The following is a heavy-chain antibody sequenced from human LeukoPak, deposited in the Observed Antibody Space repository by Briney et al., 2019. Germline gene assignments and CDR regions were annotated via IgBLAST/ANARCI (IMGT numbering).Heavy chain of an antibody. CDR2: IYTTGMT. CDR1: GGSINSYW. V-gene: IGHV4-4*07. Sequence: PSETLSLTCSVSGGSINSYWWSWIRQPAGKGLEFIGRIYTTGMTNYNPSLKSRVPMSVDTSKNKFSLELRSVTAADTAVYFCARAGYTISSYRFDYWGQGALVTVSS. CDR3: ARAGYTISSYRFDY. D-gene: IGHD3-16*02. J-gene: IGHJ4*02.